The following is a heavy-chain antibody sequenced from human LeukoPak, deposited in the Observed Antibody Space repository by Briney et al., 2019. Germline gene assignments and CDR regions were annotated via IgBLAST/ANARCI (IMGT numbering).Heavy chain of an antibody. J-gene: IGHJ4*02. CDR3: ASIVVVVAAPFDY. V-gene: IGHV3-23*01. CDR1: GFTFSSYA. CDR2: ISGSGGST. Sequence: GGSLRLSCAASGFTFSSYAMSWVRQAPGKLLEWVSAISGSGGSTYYADSVKGRFTISRDNSKNTLYLQMNSLRAEDTAVYYCASIVVVVAAPFDYWGQGTLVTVSS. D-gene: IGHD2-15*01.